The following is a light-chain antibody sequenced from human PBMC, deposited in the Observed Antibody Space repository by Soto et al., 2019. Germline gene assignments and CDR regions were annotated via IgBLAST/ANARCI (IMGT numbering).Light chain of an antibody. J-gene: IGKJ1*01. V-gene: IGKV3-20*01. CDR1: QSVSSNY. CDR2: GAS. Sequence: EIVLTQSPGTLSLSPGDTATLSCRASQSVSSNYLAWYQQKPGQAPRLLIYGASSRATGIPDRFSGSGSGTDFTLTISRLEPEDFEVYYCQQYDASRTFGQGTKVEIK. CDR3: QQYDASRT.